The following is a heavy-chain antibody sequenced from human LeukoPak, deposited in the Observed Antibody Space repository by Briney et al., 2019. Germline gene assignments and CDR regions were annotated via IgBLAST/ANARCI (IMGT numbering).Heavy chain of an antibody. J-gene: IGHJ4*02. CDR3: ARGSSSWHYFDY. Sequence: PGGSLRLSCAASGFAFSTYWIHWVRQAPGKGLVWVSSISSSSSYIYYADSVKGRFTISRDNAKNSLYLQMNSLRAEDTAVYYCARGSSSWHYFDYWGQGTLVTVSS. CDR2: ISSSSSYI. CDR1: GFAFSTYW. V-gene: IGHV3-21*01. D-gene: IGHD6-13*01.